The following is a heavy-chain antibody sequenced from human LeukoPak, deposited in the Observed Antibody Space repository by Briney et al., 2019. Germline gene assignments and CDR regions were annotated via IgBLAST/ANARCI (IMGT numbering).Heavy chain of an antibody. D-gene: IGHD3-10*02. Sequence: GGSLRLSCAASGFTFSIYAMSWVRQAPGKGVEWVSVISGSGGDTYYADSVKGRFTISRDNSKNTLYLQMNSLRAQDTAVYYCAELGITMIGGVWGKGTTVTISS. V-gene: IGHV3-23*01. CDR3: AELGITMIGGV. CDR2: ISGSGGDT. J-gene: IGHJ6*04. CDR1: GFTFSIYA.